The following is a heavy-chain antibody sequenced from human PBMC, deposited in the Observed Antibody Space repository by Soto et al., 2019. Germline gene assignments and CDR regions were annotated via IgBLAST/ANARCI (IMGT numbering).Heavy chain of an antibody. CDR2: ISGSGSTT. CDR1: GFTFSTYA. J-gene: IGHJ5*02. D-gene: IGHD3-16*01. Sequence: GGSLRLSCAASGFTFSTYAMSWVRQAPGKGLEWVSNISGSGSTTNYADSVKGRFTMSRDNAKNSLYLQLNSLRDEDTAVYYCAREMGACSDSSCYPGPYDSWGQGTLVTVSS. CDR3: AREMGACSDSSCYPGPYDS. V-gene: IGHV3-23*01.